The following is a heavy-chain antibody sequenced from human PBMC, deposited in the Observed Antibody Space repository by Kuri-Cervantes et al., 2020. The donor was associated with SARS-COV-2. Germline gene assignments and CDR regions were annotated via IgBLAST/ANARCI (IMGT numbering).Heavy chain of an antibody. J-gene: IGHJ4*02. Sequence: GESLKISCAASGFTFSFFGMHWVRQAPGKGLEWVALIQHDGNNKYYADSVKGRFTISRDNSKNTPYLQMNSLRAEDTAVYYCQAQLTFGGVFAQDDYWGQGTLVTVSS. CDR1: GFTFSFFG. V-gene: IGHV3-30*02. CDR3: QAQLTFGGVFAQDDY. CDR2: IQHDGNNK. D-gene: IGHD3-16*02.